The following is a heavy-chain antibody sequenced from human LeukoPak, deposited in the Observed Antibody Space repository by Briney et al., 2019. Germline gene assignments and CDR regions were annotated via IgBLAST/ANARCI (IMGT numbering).Heavy chain of an antibody. J-gene: IGHJ4*02. CDR1: GGSISNYY. CDR2: INHSGST. V-gene: IGHV4-34*01. Sequence: SETLSLTCTVSGGSISNYYWSWIRQPPGKGLEWIGEINHSGSTNYNPSLKSRVTMSVDTSKNQFSLKLSSVTAADTAVYYCARLPQRGQLPRDYWGQGTLVTVSS. CDR3: ARLPQRGQLPRDY. D-gene: IGHD2-2*01.